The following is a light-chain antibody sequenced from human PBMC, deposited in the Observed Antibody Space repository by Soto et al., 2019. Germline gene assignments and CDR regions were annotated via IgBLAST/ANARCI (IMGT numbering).Light chain of an antibody. V-gene: IGLV2-18*02. CDR1: SSDVGSYNR. J-gene: IGLJ2*01. CDR2: EVS. CDR3: SSYTSSGTLV. Sequence: QSALTQPPSVSGSPGHSVAISCTGTSSDVGSYNRVSWYQQPPDSAPKLIIYEVSNRPSGVPHRFSGSKSGDTASLTISGLQAEDEADYYCSSYTSSGTLVFGGGTKLTVL.